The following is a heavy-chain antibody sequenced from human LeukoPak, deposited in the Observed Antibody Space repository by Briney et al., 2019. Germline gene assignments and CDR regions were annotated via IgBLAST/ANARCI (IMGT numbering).Heavy chain of an antibody. Sequence: SETLSLTCTVSGGSISSYYWSWIRQPPGKGLEWIGYIYYSGSTNYNPSLKSRVTISVDTSKNQFSLKLSSVTAADTAVCYCARDRSAIFGVPEPDAFDIWGQGTMVTVSS. CDR3: ARDRSAIFGVPEPDAFDI. J-gene: IGHJ3*02. CDR2: IYYSGST. V-gene: IGHV4-59*01. CDR1: GGSISSYY. D-gene: IGHD3-3*01.